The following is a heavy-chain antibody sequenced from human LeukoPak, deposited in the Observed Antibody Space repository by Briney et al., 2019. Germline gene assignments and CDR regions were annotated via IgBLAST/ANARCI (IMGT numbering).Heavy chain of an antibody. CDR1: GFTFSSYS. J-gene: IGHJ4*02. V-gene: IGHV3-21*01. Sequence: GGSLRLSCAASGFTFSSYSMNWVRQAPGKGLEWVSSISSSSSYIYYADSVKGRFTISRDNAKNSLYLQMNSLRAEDTAVYYCARGGVGPYSSGWYFDYWGQGTLVTVSS. CDR3: ARGGVGPYSSGWYFDY. CDR2: ISSSSSYI. D-gene: IGHD6-19*01.